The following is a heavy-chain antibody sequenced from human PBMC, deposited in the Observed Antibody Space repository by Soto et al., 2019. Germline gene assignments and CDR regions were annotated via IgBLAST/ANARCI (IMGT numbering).Heavy chain of an antibody. D-gene: IGHD3-10*01. J-gene: IGHJ6*01. CDR3: TKDKEVTMVRGPGFMEV. CDR1: GFTFSSYA. CDR2: SSGSGGIT. V-gene: IGHV3-23*01. Sequence: GGSLRLSCAASGFTFSSYAMRCVRQAPGKGLEGVSASSGSGGITYYADSVNGRFTISIDNSKNTLYLQMNSMRAEDTAVYYCTKDKEVTMVRGPGFMEVWEQGTTVTVSS.